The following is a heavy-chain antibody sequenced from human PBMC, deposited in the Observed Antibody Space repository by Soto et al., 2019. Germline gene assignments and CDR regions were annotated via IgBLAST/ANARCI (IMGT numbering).Heavy chain of an antibody. Sequence: PGESLKISCKGSGYSFTSYWISWVRQMPGKGLEWMGRIDPSDSYTNYSPSFQGHVTIPADKSISTAYLQWSSLKASDTAMYYCARQIYDSDSGPNFQYYFDSWGQGTLVTVSS. CDR2: IDPSDSYT. CDR1: GYSFTSYW. V-gene: IGHV5-10-1*01. J-gene: IGHJ4*02. CDR3: ARQIYDSDSGPNFQYYFDS. D-gene: IGHD3-22*01.